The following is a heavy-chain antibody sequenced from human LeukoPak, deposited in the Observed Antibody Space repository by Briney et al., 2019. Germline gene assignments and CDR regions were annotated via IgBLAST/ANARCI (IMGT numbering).Heavy chain of an antibody. V-gene: IGHV3-66*01. Sequence: GGSLRLSCAASGFTVSSNYMSWVRQAPGKGLEWVSVIYSGGSTYYADSVKGRFTISRDNSKNTLYLQMNSLRAEDTAVYYCARAGFGELFSWFDPWGQGTLVTVSS. CDR1: GFTVSSNY. CDR3: ARAGFGELFSWFDP. D-gene: IGHD3-10*01. CDR2: IYSGGST. J-gene: IGHJ5*02.